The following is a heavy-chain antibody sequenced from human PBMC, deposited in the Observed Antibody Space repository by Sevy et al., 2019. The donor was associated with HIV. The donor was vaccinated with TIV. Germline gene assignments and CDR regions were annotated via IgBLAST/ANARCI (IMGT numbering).Heavy chain of an antibody. CDR1: GFSFMPYA. V-gene: IGHV3-23*01. D-gene: IGHD6-25*01. CDR2: ISGSSGLT. CDR3: AKCTVAAPVGNYFDH. J-gene: IGHJ4*01. Sequence: GGSLRLSCAASGFSFMPYAMGWVHQAPGKGLEWVSGISGSSGLTYYADSVKGRFTISRDNSKNTLYLQMKNLRADDTAVYYCAKCTVAAPVGNYFDHWGHGALVTVSS.